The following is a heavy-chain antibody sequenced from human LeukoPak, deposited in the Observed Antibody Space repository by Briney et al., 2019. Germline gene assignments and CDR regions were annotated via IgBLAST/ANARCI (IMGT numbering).Heavy chain of an antibody. Sequence: NPGGSLRLSCAASGFTFSNAWMSWVRQAPGKGLEWVGRIKSKTDGGTTDYAAPVKGRFTISRDDSKNTLYLQMNSLKTEDTAVYYCAKVTYGSGTYGAFDYWGQGTLVTVSS. CDR3: AKVTYGSGTYGAFDY. CDR1: GFTFSNAW. CDR2: IKSKTDGGTT. D-gene: IGHD3-10*01. V-gene: IGHV3-15*01. J-gene: IGHJ4*02.